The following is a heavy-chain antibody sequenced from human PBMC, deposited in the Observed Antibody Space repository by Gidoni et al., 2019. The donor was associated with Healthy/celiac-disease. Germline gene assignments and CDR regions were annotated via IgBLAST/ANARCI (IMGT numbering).Heavy chain of an antibody. J-gene: IGHJ4*02. CDR1: GFTFSSYG. D-gene: IGHD3-22*01. CDR3: ARGGYYDSSGYSYGGY. V-gene: IGHV3-33*08. CDR2: LWYDGSNK. Sequence: QVQLVESGGGVVQPGRSLRLSCAASGFTFSSYGLHWVRQAPGKGLEWVAVLWYDGSNKYYADSVKGRFTISRDNSKNTLYLQMNSLRAEDTAVYYCARGGYYDSSGYSYGGYWGQGTLVTVSS.